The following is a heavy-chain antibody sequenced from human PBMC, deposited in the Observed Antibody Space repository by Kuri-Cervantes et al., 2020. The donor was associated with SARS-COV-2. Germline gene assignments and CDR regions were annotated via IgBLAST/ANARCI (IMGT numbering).Heavy chain of an antibody. CDR1: GFTVSSNY. CDR2: IYSGGST. D-gene: IGHD1-14*01. V-gene: IGHV3-53*01. Sequence: GGSLRLSCAASGFTVSSNYMSWVRQAPGKGLEWVSVIYSGGSTYYADSVKGRFTISRDNSKNTLYLQMNSLRAEDTAVYYCARDSVAEHYYYGMDVWGQATTATVSS. J-gene: IGHJ6*02. CDR3: ARDSVAEHYYYGMDV.